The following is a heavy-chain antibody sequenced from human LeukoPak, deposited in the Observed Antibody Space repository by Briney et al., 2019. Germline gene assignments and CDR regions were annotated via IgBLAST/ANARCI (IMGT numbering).Heavy chain of an antibody. V-gene: IGHV4-59*08. CDR3: ARLYRSGSVSEY. J-gene: IGHJ4*02. CDR2: IHYSGST. Sequence: SETLSLTCTVAGGTISSYYWNWIRQPPGKGLEWIGYIHYSGSTKYNPSLKSRVTISVDTSKNQFSLKLSSVTAADTAVYSCARLYRSGSVSEYWGQGTLVTVSS. CDR1: GGTISSYY. D-gene: IGHD6-19*01.